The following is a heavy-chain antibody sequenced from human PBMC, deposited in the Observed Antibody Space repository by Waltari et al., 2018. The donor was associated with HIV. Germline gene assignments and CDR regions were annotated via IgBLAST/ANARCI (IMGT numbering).Heavy chain of an antibody. V-gene: IGHV5-51*03. J-gene: IGHJ4*02. CDR3: AISRLTDYDTGGYFDY. Sequence: EVQLVQSGAEVKKPGESLKISCKASGYSFTSYWIGWVRQMPGKGLEWMGSIYPGHSRLRYSPSLQGPVAISAAQSISTAYLQWSSLKASYTAMYYCAISRLTDYDTGGYFDYWGKGTLVSVSS. CDR2: IYPGHSRL. D-gene: IGHD3-22*01. CDR1: GYSFTSYW.